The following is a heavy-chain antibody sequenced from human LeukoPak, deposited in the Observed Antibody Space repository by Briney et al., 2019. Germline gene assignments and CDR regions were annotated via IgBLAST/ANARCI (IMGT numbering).Heavy chain of an antibody. CDR3: ARAASVFLDYYYGMDV. D-gene: IGHD3-10*02. CDR2: IIRIFGTA. V-gene: IGHV1-69*13. CDR1: GPPLSSHA. Sequence: PVNLPCNPSGPPLSSHALSCVRQAPPHGPESLRAIIRIFGTASYAQKFQGRVTITADESTSTAYMELSSLRSEDTAVYYCARAASVFLDYYYGMDVCGQGTTVTVSS. J-gene: IGHJ6*02.